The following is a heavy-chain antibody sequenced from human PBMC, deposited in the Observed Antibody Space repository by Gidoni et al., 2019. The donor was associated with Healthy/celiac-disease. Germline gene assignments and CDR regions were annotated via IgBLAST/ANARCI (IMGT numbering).Heavy chain of an antibody. J-gene: IGHJ6*03. CDR2: ISGSGGST. CDR1: GFTFSSYD. Sequence: EVQLLESGGGLVQPGGSLRLSCAASGFTFSSYDMSWVRQAPGKGLEWVSAISGSGGSTYYADSVKGRFTISRDNSKNTLYLQMNSLRAEDTAVYYCAKGEGYSYGPGKYYYYYMDVWGKGTTVTVSS. V-gene: IGHV3-23*01. CDR3: AKGEGYSYGPGKYYYYYMDV. D-gene: IGHD5-18*01.